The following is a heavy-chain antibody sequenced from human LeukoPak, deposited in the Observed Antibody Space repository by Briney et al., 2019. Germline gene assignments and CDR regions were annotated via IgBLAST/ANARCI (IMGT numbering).Heavy chain of an antibody. V-gene: IGHV1-46*01. CDR3: ARERDIVVVVAANYFDY. CDR1: GYTFTSYY. Sequence: GASVKVSCKASGYTFTSYYMHWVRQAPGQGLEWMGIINPDGGSTSYAQKFQGRVTMTSDTSTSTVYMELSSLRSEDTAVYYCARERDIVVVVAANYFDYWGQGSLVTVSS. J-gene: IGHJ4*02. D-gene: IGHD2-15*01. CDR2: INPDGGST.